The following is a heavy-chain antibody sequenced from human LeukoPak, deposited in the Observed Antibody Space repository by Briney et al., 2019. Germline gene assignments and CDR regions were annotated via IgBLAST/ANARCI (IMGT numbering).Heavy chain of an antibody. Sequence: ASVKVSCKASGYTFTSYGISWVRQAPGQGLEWMGWISAYNGNTNYAEKVQGRVTMTADTSTRTAYMELRSLRSDNTAVYYCARAGGWAREDYKGEAFDIWGQGTKVTVSS. D-gene: IGHD6-19*01. CDR3: ARAGGWAREDYKGEAFDI. V-gene: IGHV1-18*01. CDR1: GYTFTSYG. J-gene: IGHJ3*02. CDR2: ISAYNGNT.